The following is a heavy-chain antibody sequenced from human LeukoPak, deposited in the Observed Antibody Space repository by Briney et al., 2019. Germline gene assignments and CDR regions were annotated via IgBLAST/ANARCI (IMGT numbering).Heavy chain of an antibody. Sequence: PSQTLSLTCTVSGGSISSYYWSWIRQPPGKGLEWIGYIYYSGSTNYNPSLKSRVTISVDTSKNQFSLKLSSVTAADTAVYYCARHGGYCSSTSCPLSIWGQGTMVTVSS. CDR2: IYYSGST. J-gene: IGHJ3*02. CDR1: GGSISSYY. CDR3: ARHGGYCSSTSCPLSI. V-gene: IGHV4-59*08. D-gene: IGHD2-2*01.